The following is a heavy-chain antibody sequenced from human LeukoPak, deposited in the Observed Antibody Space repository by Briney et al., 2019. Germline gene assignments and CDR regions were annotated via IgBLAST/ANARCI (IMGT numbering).Heavy chain of an antibody. Sequence: PSETLSLTCAVYGGSFSGYYWSWMRQPPGKGLEWIGEINHSGSTNYNPSLKSRVTISVDTSKNQFSLKLSSVTAADTAVYYCARGLSGYGYGYRAHYVDVWGKGTTVTVSS. CDR1: GGSFSGYY. J-gene: IGHJ6*03. CDR3: ARGLSGYGYGYRAHYVDV. V-gene: IGHV4-34*01. CDR2: INHSGST. D-gene: IGHD5-18*01.